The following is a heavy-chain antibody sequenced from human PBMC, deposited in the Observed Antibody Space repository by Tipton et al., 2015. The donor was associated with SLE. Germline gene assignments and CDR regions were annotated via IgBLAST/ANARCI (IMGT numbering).Heavy chain of an antibody. CDR2: INHSGST. V-gene: IGHV4-61*08. J-gene: IGHJ4*02. Sequence: TLSLTCTVSGGSISSGDYYWSWIRRPPGKGLEWIGEINHSGSTNYNPSLKSRVTISVDTSKNQFSLKLSSVTAADTAVYYCARVGTLWELDYWGQGTLVTVGS. D-gene: IGHD1-26*01. CDR1: GGSISSGDYY. CDR3: ARVGTLWELDY.